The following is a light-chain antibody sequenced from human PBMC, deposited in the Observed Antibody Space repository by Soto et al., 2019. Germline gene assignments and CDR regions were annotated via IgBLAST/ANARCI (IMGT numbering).Light chain of an antibody. CDR3: QQYNNWPLT. V-gene: IGKV3-15*01. CDR2: GAS. CDR1: QSVSGN. J-gene: IGKJ5*01. Sequence: EIVVTQSPATRSVSPGERATLSCRASQSVSGNLAWYQQKPGQAPRLLIYGASTRATGIPARFSGSGSGTEFTLTISSLQSEDSAIYYCQQYNNWPLTFGQGTRLEIE.